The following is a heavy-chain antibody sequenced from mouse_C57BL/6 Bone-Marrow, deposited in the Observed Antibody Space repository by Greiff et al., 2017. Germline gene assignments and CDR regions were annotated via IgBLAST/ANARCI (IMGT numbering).Heavy chain of an antibody. CDR2: WNNDNN. V-gene: IGHV8-2*01. CDR1: ISLSTSGMGL. J-gene: IGHJ1*03. Sequence: QVTLKESGPGILQPSQTLSLACTSSGISLSTSGMGLIWLRQPSGNALEWLASPWNNDNNYNPSLKSRLTLSKENSNYQVFLKLTSVDTADSATDDGAWRERPLDHWYFDVWGTGTTVTVSS. CDR3: WRERPLDHWYFDV.